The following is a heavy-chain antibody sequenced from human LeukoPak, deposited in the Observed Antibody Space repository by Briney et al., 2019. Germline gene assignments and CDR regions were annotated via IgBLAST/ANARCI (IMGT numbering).Heavy chain of an antibody. J-gene: IGHJ4*02. CDR2: INWNSGSI. V-gene: IGHV3-9*01. CDR1: GFTFDDYA. Sequence: PGRSLRLSCAASGFTFDDYAMHWVRQAPGKGLEWVSGINWNSGSIGYADSVKGRFTISRDNAKNSLYLQMNSLRAEDTAVYYCARVTVDAPPPPFDYWGQGTLVTVPS. D-gene: IGHD2-8*01. CDR3: ARVTVDAPPPPFDY.